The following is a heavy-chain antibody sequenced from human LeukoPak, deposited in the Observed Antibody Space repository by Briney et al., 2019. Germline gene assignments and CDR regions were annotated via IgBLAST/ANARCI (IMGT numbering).Heavy chain of an antibody. Sequence: GASVKVSCKASGGTFSSYAISWVRQAPGQGLEWMGGIIPIFGTANYAQKFQGRVTITTDESTSTAYMELSSLRSEDTAVYYCATSAETSYPPDRFDYWGQGTLVTVSS. CDR2: IIPIFGTA. J-gene: IGHJ4*02. CDR3: ATSAETSYPPDRFDY. D-gene: IGHD6-6*01. V-gene: IGHV1-69*05. CDR1: GGTFSSYA.